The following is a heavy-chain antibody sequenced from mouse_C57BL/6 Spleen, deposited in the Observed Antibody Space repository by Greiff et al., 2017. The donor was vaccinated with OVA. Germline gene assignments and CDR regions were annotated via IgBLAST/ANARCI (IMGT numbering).Heavy chain of an antibody. CDR2: IDPSDSYT. J-gene: IGHJ1*03. V-gene: IGHV1-69*01. Sequence: QVQLQQPGAELVMPGASVKLSCKASGYTFTSYWMHWVKQRPGQGLEWIGEIDPSDSYTNYNQKFKGKSTLTVDKSSSTAYMQLRSLTSEDASVYYCARGGHFDVWGTGTTVTVSA. CDR1: GYTFTSYW. CDR3: ARGGHFDV.